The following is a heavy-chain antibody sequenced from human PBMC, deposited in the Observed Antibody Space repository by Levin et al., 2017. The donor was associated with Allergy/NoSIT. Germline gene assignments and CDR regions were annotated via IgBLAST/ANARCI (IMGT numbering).Heavy chain of an antibody. Sequence: SLKISCAASGFTFDDYAMHWVRQAPGKGLEWVSGISWNSGSIGYADSVKGRFTISRDNAKNSLYLQMNSLRAEDTALYYCAKDMVNDILTGYQGSAFDIWGQGTMVTVSS. CDR2: ISWNSGSI. CDR3: AKDMVNDILTGYQGSAFDI. CDR1: GFTFDDYA. J-gene: IGHJ3*02. V-gene: IGHV3-9*01. D-gene: IGHD3-9*01.